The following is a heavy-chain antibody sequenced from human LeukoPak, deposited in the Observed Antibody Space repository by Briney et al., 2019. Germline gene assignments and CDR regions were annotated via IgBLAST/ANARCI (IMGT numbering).Heavy chain of an antibody. Sequence: PSETLSLTCTVSGGSISSYYWSWIRQPAGKGLEWIGRIYTSGSTNYNPSLKSRVTMSVDTSKNQFSLKLSSVTAADTAVYYCARDEYYDILTGSDAFDIWGQGTMVTVSS. CDR3: ARDEYYDILTGSDAFDI. J-gene: IGHJ3*02. D-gene: IGHD3-9*01. V-gene: IGHV4-4*07. CDR1: GGSISSYY. CDR2: IYTSGST.